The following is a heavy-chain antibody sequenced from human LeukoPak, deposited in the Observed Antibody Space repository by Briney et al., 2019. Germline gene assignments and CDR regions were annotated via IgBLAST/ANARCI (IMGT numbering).Heavy chain of an antibody. CDR1: GFTFSDYY. CDR3: ARAHMTTYYYDSSGYYPLNY. CDR2: ISGSTTYI. D-gene: IGHD3-22*01. V-gene: IGHV3-11*06. J-gene: IGHJ4*02. Sequence: GGSLRLSCAASGFTFSDYYMSWIRQAPGKGLEWVSYISGSTTYINYADSVKGRFTISRDNAKNSLYLQMNSLRAEDTAVYYCARAHMTTYYYDSSGYYPLNYWGQGTLVTVSS.